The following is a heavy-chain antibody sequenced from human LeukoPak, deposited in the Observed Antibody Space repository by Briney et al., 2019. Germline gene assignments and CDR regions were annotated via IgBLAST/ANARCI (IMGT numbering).Heavy chain of an antibody. Sequence: ASVTVSCKASGYTFTAYYIHWVRQAPGQGLEWMGWMNPNSGDTNYAQKFQGRVTMTRDTSISTAYMELSRLRFDDTAVYYCASSTARRPVRGDAFDIWGQGTMVTVSS. CDR1: GYTFTAYY. V-gene: IGHV1-2*02. CDR3: ASSTARRPVRGDAFDI. J-gene: IGHJ3*02. CDR2: MNPNSGDT. D-gene: IGHD3-10*01.